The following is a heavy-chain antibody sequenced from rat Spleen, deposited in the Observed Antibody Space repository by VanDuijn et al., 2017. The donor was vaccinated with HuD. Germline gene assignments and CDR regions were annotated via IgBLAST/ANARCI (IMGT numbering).Heavy chain of an antibody. D-gene: IGHD1-9*01. J-gene: IGHJ2*01. V-gene: IGHV5S13*01. CDR3: ARHRPSYYGYKPLDY. CDR2: ISTGGGNT. CDR1: GFTFSNYD. Sequence: EVQLVESGGGLVQPGRSLKLSCVASGFTFSNYDMAWVRQAPTKGLEWIASISTGGGNTYYRDSVKGRFTISRDNAKNTQYLQMDSLRSEDTATYYCARHRPSYYGYKPLDYWGQGVMVTVSS.